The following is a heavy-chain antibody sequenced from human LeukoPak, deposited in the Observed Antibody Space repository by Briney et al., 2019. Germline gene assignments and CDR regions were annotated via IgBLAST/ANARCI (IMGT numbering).Heavy chain of an antibody. Sequence: ASVKVSCKASGYTFTSYVISWVRQAPGQGLEWMGWISAYNGNTNYAQKLQGRVTMTTDTSTSTAYMELRSLRSDDTAVYYCARAGYCSGGSCDQDAFDIWGQGTMVTVSS. CDR3: ARAGYCSGGSCDQDAFDI. D-gene: IGHD2-15*01. V-gene: IGHV1-18*01. CDR1: GYTFTSYV. CDR2: ISAYNGNT. J-gene: IGHJ3*02.